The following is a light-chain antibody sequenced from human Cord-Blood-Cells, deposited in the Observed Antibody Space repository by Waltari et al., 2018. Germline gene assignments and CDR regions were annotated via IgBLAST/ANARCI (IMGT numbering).Light chain of an antibody. CDR1: SSEVGHYYL. J-gene: IGLJ3*02. CDR3: CSYAGSSTWV. CDR2: EGS. Sequence: QSALTQHASVSGSPGPPITISCTRTSSEVGHYYLVSWYQQHPGKAPKLMIYEGSKRPSGVSNRFSGSKSGNTASLTISGLQAEDEADYYCCSYAGSSTWVFGGGTKLTVL. V-gene: IGLV2-23*01.